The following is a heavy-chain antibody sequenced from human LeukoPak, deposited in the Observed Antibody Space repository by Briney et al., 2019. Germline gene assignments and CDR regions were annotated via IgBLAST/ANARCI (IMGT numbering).Heavy chain of an antibody. CDR3: ARDLYDFWSGYSGYNWFDP. CDR1: GGSISSGSYY. D-gene: IGHD3-3*01. CDR2: IYYSGST. Sequence: SETLSLTCTVSGGSISSGSYYWSWIRQPAGKGLEWIGYIYYSGSTYYNPSLKSRVTISVDTSKNQFSLKLSSVTAADTAVYYCARDLYDFWSGYSGYNWFDPWGQGTLVTVSS. J-gene: IGHJ5*02. V-gene: IGHV4-30-4*08.